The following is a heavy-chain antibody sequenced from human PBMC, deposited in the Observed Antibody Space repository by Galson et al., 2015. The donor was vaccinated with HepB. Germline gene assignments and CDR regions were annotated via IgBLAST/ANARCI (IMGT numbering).Heavy chain of an antibody. D-gene: IGHD3-22*01. J-gene: IGHJ1*01. CDR1: GYTFTSYG. CDR2: ISAYNGNT. V-gene: IGHV1-18*01. Sequence: SVKVSCKASGYTFTSYGISWVRQAPGQGLEWMGWISAYNGNTNYAQKLQGRVTMTTDTSTSTAYMELRSLRSDDTAVYYCARDYYDSSGYYYVEGYFQLWGQGTLVTVSS. CDR3: ARDYYDSSGYYYVEGYFQL.